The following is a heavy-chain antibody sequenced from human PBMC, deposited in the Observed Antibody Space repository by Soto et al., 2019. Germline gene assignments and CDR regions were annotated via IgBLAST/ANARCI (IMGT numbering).Heavy chain of an antibody. D-gene: IGHD4-17*01. CDR2: ISGSGGST. J-gene: IGHJ3*02. CDR1: GFTFSSYA. CDR3: AKGGARTTVVTRRNNAFDI. Sequence: AGGSLRLSCAASGFTFSSYAMSWVRQAPGKGLEWVLAISGSGGSTYYADSVKGRFTISRDNSKNTLYLQMNSLRAEDTAVYYCAKGGARTTVVTRRNNAFDIWGQGTMVTVSS. V-gene: IGHV3-23*01.